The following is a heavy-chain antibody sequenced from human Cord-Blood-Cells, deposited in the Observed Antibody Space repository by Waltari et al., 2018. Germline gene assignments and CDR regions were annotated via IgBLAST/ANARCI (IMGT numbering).Heavy chain of an antibody. J-gene: IGHJ3*02. D-gene: IGHD6-13*01. CDR3: ARGSIAAAGIGAFDI. CDR1: GGSFSGYY. CDR2: INHSGST. V-gene: IGHV4-34*01. Sequence: QVQLQQWGAGPLKPSETLSLTCAVYGGSFSGYYWSWIRQPPGKGLEWIGEINHSGSTNYNPSLKSRVTISVDTSKNQFSLKLSSVTAADTAVYYCARGSIAAAGIGAFDIWGQGTMVTVSS.